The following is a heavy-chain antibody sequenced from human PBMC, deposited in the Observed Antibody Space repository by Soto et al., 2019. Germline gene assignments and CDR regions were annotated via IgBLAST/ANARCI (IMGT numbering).Heavy chain of an antibody. CDR3: ARGDCSSTSCLQPYYYYYGMDV. D-gene: IGHD2-2*01. J-gene: IGHJ6*02. V-gene: IGHV5-51*01. CDR2: IYPGDSDT. CDR1: GYSFTSYW. Sequence: HGESLKISCKGSGYSFTSYWIGWVRQMPGKGLEWMGIIYPGDSDTRYSPSFQGQVTISADKSISTAYLQWSSLKASDTAMYYCARGDCSSTSCLQPYYYYYGMDVWGQGTTVTVSS.